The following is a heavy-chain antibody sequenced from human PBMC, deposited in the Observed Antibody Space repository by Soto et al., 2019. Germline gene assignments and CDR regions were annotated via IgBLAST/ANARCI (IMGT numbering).Heavy chain of an antibody. D-gene: IGHD2-2*01. CDR1: GGSISSYY. V-gene: IGHV4-59*01. Sequence: SETLSLTCTVSGGSISSYYWSWIRQPPGKGLEWIGYIYCSGSTNYNPSLKSRVTISVDTSKNQFSLKLSSVTAADTAVYYCARKLGYCSSTSCPPHWFVPCGHGTLVTVSS. CDR3: ARKLGYCSSTSCPPHWFVP. J-gene: IGHJ5*02. CDR2: IYCSGST.